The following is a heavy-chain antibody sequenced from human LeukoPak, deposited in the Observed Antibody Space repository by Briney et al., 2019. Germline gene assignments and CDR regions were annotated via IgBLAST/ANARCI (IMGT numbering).Heavy chain of an antibody. Sequence: SVKVSCKASGGTFSSYAISWVRQAPGQGLEWMGRIIPIFGTANYAQKFQGRVTITTDESTSTDYMELSSLRSEDTAVYYCASLSQGDYVFDYWGQGTLVTVSS. V-gene: IGHV1-69*05. CDR2: IIPIFGTA. CDR1: GGTFSSYA. D-gene: IGHD4-17*01. CDR3: ASLSQGDYVFDY. J-gene: IGHJ4*02.